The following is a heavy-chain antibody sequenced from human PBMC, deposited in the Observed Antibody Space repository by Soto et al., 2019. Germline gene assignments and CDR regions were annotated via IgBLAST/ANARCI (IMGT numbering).Heavy chain of an antibody. CDR3: ALSSYCTNGVCYLDS. D-gene: IGHD2-8*01. J-gene: IGHJ5*01. CDR1: GYTFTGYY. Sequence: ASVKVSCKASGYTFTGYYMHWVRQAPGQGLEWMGWINPNSGGTNYAQKFQGWVTMTRDTSISTAYMELSRLRSDDTAVYYCALSSYCTNGVCYLDSWGQGTLVTVSS. V-gene: IGHV1-2*04. CDR2: INPNSGGT.